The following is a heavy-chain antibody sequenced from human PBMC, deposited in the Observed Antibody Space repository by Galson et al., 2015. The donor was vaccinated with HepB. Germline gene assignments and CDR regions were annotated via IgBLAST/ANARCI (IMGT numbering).Heavy chain of an antibody. D-gene: IGHD4-23*01. Sequence: SVKVSCKASRYTFTNYAMNWVRQAPGQGLEWMGWINTNTGNPTYARGFTGRFVFSLDTSVSTAYLQISSLKAEDTAVYYCARDRGSGGHFFDYWGQGTLVTVSS. CDR1: RYTFTNYA. CDR2: INTNTGNP. CDR3: ARDRGSGGHFFDY. J-gene: IGHJ4*02. V-gene: IGHV7-4-1*02.